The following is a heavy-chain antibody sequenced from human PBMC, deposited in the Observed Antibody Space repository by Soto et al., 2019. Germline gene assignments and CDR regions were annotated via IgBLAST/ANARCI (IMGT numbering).Heavy chain of an antibody. Sequence: SVKVSCKASGGTFSSYAISWVRQAPGQGLEWMGGIIPIFGTANYAQKFQGRVTITADESTSTAYMELSSLRSEDTAVYYCASGAYCGGDCYFQSSYYGMDVWGQGTTVTVS. CDR1: GGTFSSYA. D-gene: IGHD2-21*02. CDR3: ASGAYCGGDCYFQSSYYGMDV. CDR2: IIPIFGTA. V-gene: IGHV1-69*13. J-gene: IGHJ6*02.